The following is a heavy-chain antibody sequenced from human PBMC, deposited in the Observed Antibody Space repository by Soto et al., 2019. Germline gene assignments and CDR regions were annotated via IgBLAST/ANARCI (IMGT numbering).Heavy chain of an antibody. CDR3: AKAAPVGATSGYFDY. J-gene: IGHJ4*02. V-gene: IGHV3-30*18. CDR1: GFTFSSYG. D-gene: IGHD1-26*01. Sequence: LRLSCAASGFTFSSYGMHWVRQAPGKGLEWVAVISSDGSNKYYADSVKGRFTISRDNSKNTLYLQMNSLRAEDTAVYYCAKAAPVGATSGYFDYWGQGTLVTVSS. CDR2: ISSDGSNK.